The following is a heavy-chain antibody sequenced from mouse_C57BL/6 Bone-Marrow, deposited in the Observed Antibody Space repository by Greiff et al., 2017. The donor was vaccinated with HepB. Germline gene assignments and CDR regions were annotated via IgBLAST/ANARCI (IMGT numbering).Heavy chain of an antibody. CDR2: ISYDGSN. Sequence: VQLKESGPGLVKPSQSLSLTCSVTGYSITSGYYWNWIRQFPGNKLEWMGYISYDGSNNYNPSLKNRISITRDTSKNQFFLKLNSVTTEDTATYYCARECKYYFDYWGQGTTLTVSS. J-gene: IGHJ2*01. CDR3: ARECKYYFDY. CDR1: GYSITSGYY. V-gene: IGHV3-6*01.